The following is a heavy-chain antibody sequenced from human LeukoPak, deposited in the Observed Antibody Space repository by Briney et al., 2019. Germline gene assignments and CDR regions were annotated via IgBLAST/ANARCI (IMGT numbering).Heavy chain of an antibody. CDR2: FDPEDGET. Sequence: ASVKVSCKVSGYTLTELSMHWVRQAPGKGLEWMGGFDPEDGETIYAQKFQGRVTMTEDTSTDTTYMELSSLRSEDTAVYYCATGGSSWYTWFDPWGQGTLVTVSS. J-gene: IGHJ5*02. V-gene: IGHV1-24*01. D-gene: IGHD6-13*01. CDR1: GYTLTELS. CDR3: ATGGSSWYTWFDP.